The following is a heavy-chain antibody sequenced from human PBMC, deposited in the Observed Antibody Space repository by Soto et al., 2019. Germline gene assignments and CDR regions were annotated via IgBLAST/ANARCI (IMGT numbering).Heavy chain of an antibody. CDR3: ASLRNSGYGYYFDY. Sequence: QLQLQESGPGLVKPSETLSLTCTVSGGSISSSGYYWGWIRQPPGKGLEWIGSIYYSGSTYYNPSLKSRVTISVDTSKNQFSLKLSSVTAADTALYYCASLRNSGYGYYFDYWGQGTLVTVSS. CDR2: IYYSGST. J-gene: IGHJ4*02. CDR1: GGSISSSGYY. D-gene: IGHD5-12*01. V-gene: IGHV4-39*01.